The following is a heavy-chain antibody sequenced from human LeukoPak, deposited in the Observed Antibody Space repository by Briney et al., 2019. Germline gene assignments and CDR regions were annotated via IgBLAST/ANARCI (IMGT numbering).Heavy chain of an antibody. Sequence: PGGSLRLSCAASGFTVSSNYMSWVRQAPGKGLEWVSRVNRDGSSTSYADSVKGRFTISRDNAKNTLYLQMNSMRAEDTAVYYCTRDTFGPDDYWGQGTLVAVSS. D-gene: IGHD1-14*01. CDR3: TRDTFGPDDY. CDR1: GFTVSSNY. J-gene: IGHJ4*02. CDR2: VNRDGSST. V-gene: IGHV3-74*01.